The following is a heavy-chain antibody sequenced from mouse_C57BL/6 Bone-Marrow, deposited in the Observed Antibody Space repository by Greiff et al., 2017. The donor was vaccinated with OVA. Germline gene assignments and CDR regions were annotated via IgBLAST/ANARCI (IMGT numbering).Heavy chain of an antibody. CDR1: GYTFTSYD. J-gene: IGHJ1*03. CDR2: IHPNSGST. V-gene: IGHV1-64*01. Sequence: QVHVKQSGPELVKPGASVKLSCKASGYTFTSYDINWVKQRPGQGLEWIGMIHPNSGSTNYNEKFKSKATLTVDKSSSTAYMQLSSLTSEDSAVYYCARAGYSYFDVWGTGTTVTVSS. CDR3: ARAGYSYFDV.